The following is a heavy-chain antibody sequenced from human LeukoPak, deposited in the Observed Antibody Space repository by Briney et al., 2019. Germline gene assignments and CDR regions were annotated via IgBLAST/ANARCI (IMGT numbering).Heavy chain of an antibody. CDR1: GYSISSGYY. CDR3: ARHSYERGYSYGGHFDY. CDR2: IYHSGST. D-gene: IGHD5-18*01. V-gene: IGHV4-38-2*01. Sequence: SETLSLTCAVSGYSISSGYYWGWIRQPPGKGLEWIGSIYHSGSTYYNPSPKSRVTISVDTSKNQFSLKLSSVTAADTAVYYCARHSYERGYSYGGHFDYWGQGTLVTVSS. J-gene: IGHJ4*02.